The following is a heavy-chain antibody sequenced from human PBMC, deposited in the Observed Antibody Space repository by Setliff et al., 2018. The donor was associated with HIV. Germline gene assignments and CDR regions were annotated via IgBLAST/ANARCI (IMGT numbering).Heavy chain of an antibody. CDR1: GGSISAYY. CDR3: ARDSEYYYDSSGQDDAFDI. Sequence: PSETLSLTCNVSGGSISAYYWSWVRQPPGKRLEWIGYIYSNGGTAYNPSLQSRVTISVDTSKNQFSLKLSSVTAADTAVYYCARDSEYYYDSSGQDDAFDIWGQGTMVTVSS. J-gene: IGHJ3*02. V-gene: IGHV4-4*08. D-gene: IGHD3-22*01. CDR2: IYSNGGT.